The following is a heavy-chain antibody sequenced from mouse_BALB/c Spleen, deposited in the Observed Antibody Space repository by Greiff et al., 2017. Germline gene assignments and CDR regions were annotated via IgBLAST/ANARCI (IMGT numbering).Heavy chain of an antibody. D-gene: IGHD2-1*01. CDR1: GFTFSSYA. J-gene: IGHJ2*01. Sequence: DVMLVESGGGLVKPGGSLKLSCAASGFTFSSYAMSWVRQTPEKRLEWVASISSGGSTYYPDSVKGRFTISRDNARNILYLQMSSLRSEDTAMYYCARADGNYWYYFDYWGQGTTLTVSS. CDR2: ISSGGST. V-gene: IGHV5-6-5*01. CDR3: ARADGNYWYYFDY.